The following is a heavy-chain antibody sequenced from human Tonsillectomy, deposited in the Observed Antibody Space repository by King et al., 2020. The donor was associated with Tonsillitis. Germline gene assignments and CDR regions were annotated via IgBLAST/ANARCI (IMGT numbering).Heavy chain of an antibody. Sequence: VQLVESGGGLVQPGRSLRLSCAASGFTFDDYAMHWVRQAPGKGLEWVSGISWNSGSIGYADSVKGRFTISRDNAKNSLYLQMNSLRAEDTALYYCAKDSIAVAGTDFDYWGQGTLVTVSP. CDR2: ISWNSGSI. V-gene: IGHV3-9*01. CDR3: AKDSIAVAGTDFDY. J-gene: IGHJ4*02. D-gene: IGHD6-19*01. CDR1: GFTFDDYA.